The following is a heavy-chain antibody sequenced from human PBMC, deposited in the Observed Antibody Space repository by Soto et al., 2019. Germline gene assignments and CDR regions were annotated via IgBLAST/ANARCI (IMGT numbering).Heavy chain of an antibody. J-gene: IGHJ4*02. CDR3: AKFHPWYYDILTGYFPGPIDY. CDR2: ISSTSNYK. D-gene: IGHD3-9*01. CDR1: GFTFSSYS. Sequence: GGSLRLSCAASGFTFSSYSMNWVRQAPGKGLEWVSSISSTSNYKYYADSVKGRFTISRDNAKNSLYLQMNSLRAEDTAVYYCAKFHPWYYDILTGYFPGPIDYWGQGTLVTVSS. V-gene: IGHV3-21*04.